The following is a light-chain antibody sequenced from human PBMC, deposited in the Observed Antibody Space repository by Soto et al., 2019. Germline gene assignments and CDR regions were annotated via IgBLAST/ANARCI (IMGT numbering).Light chain of an antibody. V-gene: IGKV3-20*01. Sequence: EIVLTQSPGTLSLSPGERATLSCRASQSINSRYLAWYQQKTGQAPRLLIYGASSRANGISDRFSGSGSGTDFTLTISRLEPADYAVYYCQQFGSSPRFTFGPGTKVEIK. J-gene: IGKJ3*01. CDR3: QQFGSSPRFT. CDR1: QSINSRY. CDR2: GAS.